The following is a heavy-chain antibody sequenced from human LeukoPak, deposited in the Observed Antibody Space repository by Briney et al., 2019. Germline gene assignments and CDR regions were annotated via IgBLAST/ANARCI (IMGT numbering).Heavy chain of an antibody. Sequence: GGSLRLSCAASGFTFSSYWMHWVRQAPGKGLGWVANIKQDGSAKFYVGSVKGRFTISRDNAMNSVYLQLNTLGAEDTAVYYCARALDVWGQGTTVTVSS. CDR1: GFTFSSYW. J-gene: IGHJ6*02. CDR2: IKQDGSAK. V-gene: IGHV3-7*03. CDR3: ARALDV.